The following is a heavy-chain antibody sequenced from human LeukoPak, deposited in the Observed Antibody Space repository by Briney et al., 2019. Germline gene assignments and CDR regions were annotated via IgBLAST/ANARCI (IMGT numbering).Heavy chain of an antibody. D-gene: IGHD2-2*01. CDR2: IKPSGET. CDR3: AREVPSSYCFDY. J-gene: IGHJ4*02. V-gene: IGHV1-46*01. Sequence: ASVKVSFKASGYTFSTYFMHWVRQVPGQGLEWMGIIKPSGETEYTQKFQGRVTMTGDMSTSSVYMELSNLRSEDTAVYYCAREVPSSYCFDYRGQGTLVTVSS. CDR1: GYTFSTYF.